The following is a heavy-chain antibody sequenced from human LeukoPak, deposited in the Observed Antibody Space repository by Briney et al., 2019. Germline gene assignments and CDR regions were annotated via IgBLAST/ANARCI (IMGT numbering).Heavy chain of an antibody. Sequence: GGSLRLSCAASGFTFSDYYMSWIRQAPGKGLEWVSYISSRSSTINYADSVKGRFTISRDNAKNSLYLQMNSLRAEDTAVYYCARDYSSSHFDYWGQGTLVTVSS. V-gene: IGHV3-11*04. CDR2: ISSRSSTI. CDR1: GFTFSDYY. J-gene: IGHJ4*02. D-gene: IGHD6-13*01. CDR3: ARDYSSSHFDY.